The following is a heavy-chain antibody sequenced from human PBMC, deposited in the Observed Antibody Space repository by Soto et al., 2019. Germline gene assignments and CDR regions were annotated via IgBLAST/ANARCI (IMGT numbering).Heavy chain of an antibody. CDR2: INAGNGNT. CDR3: AREGRKQWLVARRYNWFDP. CDR1: GYTFTSYA. J-gene: IGHJ5*02. Sequence: TSVKVSCKASGYTFTSYAMHWVRQAPGQRLEWMGWINAGNGNTKYSQKFQGRVTITRDTSASTAYMELSSLRSEDTAVYYCAREGRKQWLVARRYNWFDPWGQGTLVTVSS. D-gene: IGHD6-19*01. V-gene: IGHV1-3*01.